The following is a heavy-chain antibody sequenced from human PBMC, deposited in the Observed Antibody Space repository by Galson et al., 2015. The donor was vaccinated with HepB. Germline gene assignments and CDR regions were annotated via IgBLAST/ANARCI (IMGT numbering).Heavy chain of an antibody. CDR2: INPNSGGT. CDR3: ARGPYSGSPRDDYYYMDV. V-gene: IGHV1-2*02. Sequence: VKVSCKASGYTFTGYYMHWVRQAPGQGLEWMGWINPNSGGTNYAQKFQGRVTMTRDTSISTAYMELSRLRSDDTAVYYCARGPYSGSPRDDYYYMDVWGKGTTVTVSS. D-gene: IGHD1-26*01. J-gene: IGHJ6*03. CDR1: GYTFTGYY.